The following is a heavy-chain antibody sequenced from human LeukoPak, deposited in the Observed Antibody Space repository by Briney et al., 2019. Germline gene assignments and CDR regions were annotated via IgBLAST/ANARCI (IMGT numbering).Heavy chain of an antibody. CDR2: IWPDGNTK. J-gene: IGHJ2*01. CDR3: VVVLVPAAVWQFDV. Sequence: GGSLRLSCVASGYPFSQHGIHWVRQAPGRGLEWEAVIWPDGNTKEYADSVRGRFIVSKDNSENTLSLQMNSLGAEDTAVYYCVVVLVPAAVWQFDVWGRGTLVTVSS. V-gene: IGHV3-33*01. CDR1: GYPFSQHG. D-gene: IGHD2-2*01.